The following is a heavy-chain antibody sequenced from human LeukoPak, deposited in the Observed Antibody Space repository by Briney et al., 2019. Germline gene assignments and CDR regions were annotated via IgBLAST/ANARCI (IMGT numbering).Heavy chain of an antibody. Sequence: GASVKVSCKASGYTFTSYYIHWVRQAPGQGLEWMGVINPSGGSTTYAQKFQGRVTMTRDTSTSTVYMELSSLRSEDTAVYYCARNLRWGTSNRELSDAFDIWGQGTMVTVSS. CDR1: GYTFTSYY. V-gene: IGHV1-46*01. D-gene: IGHD3-16*01. CDR3: ARNLRWGTSNRELSDAFDI. J-gene: IGHJ3*02. CDR2: INPSGGST.